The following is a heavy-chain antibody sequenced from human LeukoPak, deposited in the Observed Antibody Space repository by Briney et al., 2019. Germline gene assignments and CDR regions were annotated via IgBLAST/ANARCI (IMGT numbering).Heavy chain of an antibody. D-gene: IGHD5-12*01. Sequence: SETLSLTCAVYGGSFSGYYWSWIRQPPGKGLEWIGEINHSGSTNYNPSLKSRVTISVDTSKNQFSLKLSSVTAADTAGYYCARGEMATIIFDYWGQGTLVTVSS. CDR3: ARGEMATIIFDY. V-gene: IGHV4-34*01. J-gene: IGHJ4*02. CDR2: INHSGST. CDR1: GGSFSGYY.